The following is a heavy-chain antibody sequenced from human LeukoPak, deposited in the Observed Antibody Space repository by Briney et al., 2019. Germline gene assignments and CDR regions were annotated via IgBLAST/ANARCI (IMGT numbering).Heavy chain of an antibody. J-gene: IGHJ4*02. D-gene: IGHD3-22*01. V-gene: IGHV4-59*01. CDR1: GGSISSYY. CDR2: IYYSGST. CDR3: ARGTLYDSSGQTFDY. Sequence: SETLSLTCTVSGGSISSYYWNWIRQPPGKGLEWIGYIYYSGSTNYNPSLKSRVTMSVDTSKNQLSLKLSSVTAADTAVYYCARGTLYDSSGQTFDYWGQGTLVTVSS.